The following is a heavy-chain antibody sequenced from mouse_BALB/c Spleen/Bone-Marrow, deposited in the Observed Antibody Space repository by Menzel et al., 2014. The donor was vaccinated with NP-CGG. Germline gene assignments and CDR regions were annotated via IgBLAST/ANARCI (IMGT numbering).Heavy chain of an antibody. V-gene: IGHV14-3*02. Sequence: VQLQQSGAEIVKPGASVKSSCTTSGFNIEDSHIYWMKQRPEQGLEWIGRIDPANGNTKYDPKFQGKATITVDTSSATAYLQLSSLTSEDTAVYYCARNYGSSLDYWGQGTTLTVSS. CDR1: GFNIEDSH. CDR2: IDPANGNT. J-gene: IGHJ2*01. CDR3: ARNYGSSLDY. D-gene: IGHD1-1*01.